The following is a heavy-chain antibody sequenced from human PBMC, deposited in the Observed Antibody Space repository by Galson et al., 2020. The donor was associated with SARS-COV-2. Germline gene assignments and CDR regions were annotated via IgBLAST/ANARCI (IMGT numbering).Heavy chain of an antibody. V-gene: IGHV4-34*01. CDR3: ARGGSGSYYTWFDP. CDR2: TNQRGST. CDR1: GGSFSDNY. D-gene: IGHD1-26*01. Sequence: SETLSLTCAVYGGSFSDNYWTWIRQSPGKGLEWIGETNQRGSTHYNPSLKSRVTISVDTSKTQFSLRLTSVTAADTAVYYCARGGSGSYYTWFDPWGQGTLVTVSS. J-gene: IGHJ5*02.